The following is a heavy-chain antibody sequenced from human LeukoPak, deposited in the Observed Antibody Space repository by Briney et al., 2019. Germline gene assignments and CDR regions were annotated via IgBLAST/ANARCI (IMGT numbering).Heavy chain of an antibody. Sequence: GGSLRLSCAASGFTFSNAWMSWVRQAPGKGLEWVGRIKSKTDGGTTDYAAPVKGRFTISRDDSKNTLYLQMNSLKTEDTAVYYCTTEGIVGATWSYYYMDVWGKGTTVTVSS. CDR3: TTEGIVGATWSYYYMDV. D-gene: IGHD1-26*01. J-gene: IGHJ6*03. CDR2: IKSKTDGGTT. CDR1: GFTFSNAW. V-gene: IGHV3-15*01.